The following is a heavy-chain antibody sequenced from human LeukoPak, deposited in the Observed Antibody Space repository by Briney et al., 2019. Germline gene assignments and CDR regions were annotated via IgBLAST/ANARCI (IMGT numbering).Heavy chain of an antibody. CDR2: ISRNGAVT. V-gene: IGHV3-43*01. CDR3: ARYDSSGYYWGPSDY. Sequence: PGGSLRLSCAASGLIFDDYTMHWVRQAPGKGLEWVSLISRNGAVTKYADSVRGRFTVSRDNSKNSLYLQMNSLTTEDTALYYCARYDSSGYYWGPSDYWGQGTLVTVSS. CDR1: GLIFDDYT. D-gene: IGHD3-22*01. J-gene: IGHJ4*02.